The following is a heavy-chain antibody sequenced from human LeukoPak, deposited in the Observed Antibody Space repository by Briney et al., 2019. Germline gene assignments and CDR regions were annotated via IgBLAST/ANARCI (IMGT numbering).Heavy chain of an antibody. CDR1: GFIFSSYS. CDR2: TSSGGSAI. V-gene: IGHV3-48*01. CDR3: ARGRYAAGVVVPAAPMDY. Sequence: SGGSLRLSCAASGFIFSSYSMNWVRQAPGKGLEWVSYTSSGGSAIYYADSVKGRFTISRDNTKNSLYLQMNSLRAEDTAVYYCARGRYAAGVVVPAAPMDYWGQGTLVTVSS. D-gene: IGHD2-2*01. J-gene: IGHJ4*02.